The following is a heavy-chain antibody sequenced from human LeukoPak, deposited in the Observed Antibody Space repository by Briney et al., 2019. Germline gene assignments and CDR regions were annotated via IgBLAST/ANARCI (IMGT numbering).Heavy chain of an antibody. D-gene: IGHD3-10*01. CDR2: IYRDGST. J-gene: IGHJ4*02. Sequence: GGSLRLSCAASGFTLSSNYMSGVREAPGGGLEWVSGIYRDGSTYYTDSVTGIYTISRDNSKNTMYLQMNSLRAEDTAVYYCARGTHITLVRGALDYWGQGTLVTVSS. V-gene: IGHV3-66*01. CDR1: GFTLSSNY. CDR3: ARGTHITLVRGALDY.